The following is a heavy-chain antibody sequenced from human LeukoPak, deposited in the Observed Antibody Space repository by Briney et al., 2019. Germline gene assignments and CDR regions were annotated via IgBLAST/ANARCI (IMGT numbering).Heavy chain of an antibody. CDR3: ASSRGYSYGPGGGMDV. CDR1: GGTFSSYA. J-gene: IGHJ6*02. D-gene: IGHD5-18*01. V-gene: IGHV1-69*01. Sequence: SVKVSCEASGGTFSSYAISWVRQAPGQGLEWMGGIIPIFGTANYAQKFQGRVTITADESTSTAYMELSSLRSEDTAVYYCASSRGYSYGPGGGMDVWGQGTTVTVSS. CDR2: IIPIFGTA.